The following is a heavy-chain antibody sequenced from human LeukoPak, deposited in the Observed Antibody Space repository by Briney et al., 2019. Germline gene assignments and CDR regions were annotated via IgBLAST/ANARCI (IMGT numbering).Heavy chain of an antibody. CDR3: AKGRIAARPPDY. J-gene: IGHJ4*02. CDR2: ISGSGGST. Sequence: SGGSLRLSCAASGFTFSSYAMSWVRQAPGKGLEWVSAISGSGGSTYYADSVEGRFTISRDNSKNTLYLQMNSLRAEDTAVYYCAKGRIAARPPDYWGQGTLVTVSS. D-gene: IGHD6-6*01. V-gene: IGHV3-23*01. CDR1: GFTFSSYA.